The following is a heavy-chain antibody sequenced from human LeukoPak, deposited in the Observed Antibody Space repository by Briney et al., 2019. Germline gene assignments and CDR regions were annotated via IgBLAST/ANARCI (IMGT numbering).Heavy chain of an antibody. D-gene: IGHD3-10*01. CDR3: ASKLLWFGEL. CDR2: IYHSGST. CDR1: GGSISSGGYS. J-gene: IGHJ4*02. Sequence: SQTLSLTCAVSGGSISSGGYSWSWIRQPPGKGLEWIGYIYHSGSTYYNPSLKSRVTISVDTSKNQFSLKLSSVTAADTAVYYCASKLLWFGELWGQGTLVTVSS. V-gene: IGHV4-30-2*01.